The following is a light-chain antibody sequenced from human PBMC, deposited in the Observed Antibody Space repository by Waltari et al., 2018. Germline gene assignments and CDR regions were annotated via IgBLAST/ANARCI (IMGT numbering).Light chain of an antibody. V-gene: IGLV1-40*01. CDR1: NSNIGAGYE. Sequence: QSVPTQPPSVSGAPGQGVTISCTGSNSNIGAGYEVLGYQQFPGTSPKLPIPGNRNRPSGGPDRFSASKAGTSASLAITGLQPDDEASYYCQSYDSSLTASVFGGGTKLTVL. CDR3: QSYDSSLTASV. CDR2: GNR. J-gene: IGLJ3*02.